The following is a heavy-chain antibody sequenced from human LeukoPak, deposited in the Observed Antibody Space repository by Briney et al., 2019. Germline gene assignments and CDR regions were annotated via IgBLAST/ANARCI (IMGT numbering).Heavy chain of an antibody. Sequence: SSETLSLTCFVSGGSISSSNYYWGWIRQPPGKGLEWIGEIYHSGSTNYNPSLKSRVTISVDKSKNQFSLKLSSVTAADTAVYYCARDGSVEHPFCSWGQGTLVTVSS. CDR3: ARDGSVEHPFCS. CDR2: IYHSGST. CDR1: GGSISSSNYY. V-gene: IGHV4-39*07. D-gene: IGHD2-15*01. J-gene: IGHJ4*02.